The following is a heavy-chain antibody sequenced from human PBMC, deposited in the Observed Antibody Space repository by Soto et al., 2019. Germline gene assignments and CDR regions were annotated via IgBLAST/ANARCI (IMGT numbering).Heavy chain of an antibody. CDR1: GGTFSSYA. J-gene: IGHJ4*02. CDR2: IIPIFGTA. V-gene: IGHV1-69*12. Sequence: QVQLVQSGAEVKKPGSSVKVSCKASGGTFSSYAISWVRQAPGQGLEWMGGIIPIFGTANYAQKFQGRVTITADEPTSTAYMELSSLRSEDTAVYCCARDGDYYDSSGDYTDYWGQGTLVTVSS. D-gene: IGHD3-22*01. CDR3: ARDGDYYDSSGDYTDY.